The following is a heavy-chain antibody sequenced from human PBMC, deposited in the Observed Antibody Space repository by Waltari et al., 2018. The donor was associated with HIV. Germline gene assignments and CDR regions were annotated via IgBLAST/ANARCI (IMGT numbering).Heavy chain of an antibody. V-gene: IGHV4-34*01. J-gene: IGHJ6*02. CDR3: ARGVLADLTVMDV. D-gene: IGHD4-17*01. Sequence: QVQLQQWGAGLLKPSETLSLTCAVYGGSFSGYYWSWIRQPPGKGLEWIGEINHSGSTNYNPSLKSRVTISVDTSKNQFSLKLSSVTAADTAVYYCARGVLADLTVMDVWGQGTTVTVSS. CDR2: INHSGST. CDR1: GGSFSGYY.